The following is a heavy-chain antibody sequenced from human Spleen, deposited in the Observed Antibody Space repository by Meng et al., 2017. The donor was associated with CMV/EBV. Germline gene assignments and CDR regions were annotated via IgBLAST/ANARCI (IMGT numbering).Heavy chain of an antibody. V-gene: IGHV3-30*04. CDR3: ANGWSDFGLRD. CDR2: FSHDGVNA. J-gene: IGHJ4*02. CDR1: GFTFDSYT. D-gene: IGHD3/OR15-3a*01. Sequence: LSCAASGFTFDSYTMHWVRQPPGKGLEWVALFSHDGVNAYYGDSVKGRFTVSRDNSKNTVYLQMNSLRPEDTAIYYCANGWSDFGLRDWGQGTLVTVSS.